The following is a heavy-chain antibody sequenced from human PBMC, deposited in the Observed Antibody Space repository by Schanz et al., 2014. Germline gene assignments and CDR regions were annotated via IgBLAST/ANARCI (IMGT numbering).Heavy chain of an antibody. CDR1: GFTFSSYA. CDR2: IWSDGSTK. D-gene: IGHD2-2*01. V-gene: IGHV3-30*02. Sequence: VQLLESGGGLVQPGGSLRLSCAASGFTFSSYAMHWVRQAPGKGPEWVAVIWSDGSTKYYADSVKGRFTISRDNSKNTLYLHMNTLRSEDTAVYYCAKDSTHIDIVLVPTAIDYWGQETLVTVSS. CDR3: AKDSTHIDIVLVPTAIDY. J-gene: IGHJ4*02.